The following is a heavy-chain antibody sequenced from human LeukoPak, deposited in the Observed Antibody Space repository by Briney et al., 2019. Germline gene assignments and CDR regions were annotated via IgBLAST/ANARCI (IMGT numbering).Heavy chain of an antibody. V-gene: IGHV3-30*04. Sequence: GRSLRLSCAASGFTFSSYAMHWVRQAPGKGLEWVAVISYDGSNKYYADSVKGRFTISRDKSKNTLYLQMNSLRAEDTAVYYCARERRRGSKSAFDIWGQGAMVTVSS. J-gene: IGHJ3*02. CDR1: GFTFSSYA. D-gene: IGHD2-2*01. CDR3: ARERRRGSKSAFDI. CDR2: ISYDGSNK.